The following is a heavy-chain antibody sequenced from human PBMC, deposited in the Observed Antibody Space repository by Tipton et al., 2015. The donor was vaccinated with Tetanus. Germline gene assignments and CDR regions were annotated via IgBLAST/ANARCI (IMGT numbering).Heavy chain of an antibody. D-gene: IGHD3-9*01. CDR2: AYHSGST. CDR1: GGSISSSSYY. Sequence: TLSLTCTVSGGSISSSSYYWGWIRQPPGKGLEWIGSAYHSGSTYYNPSLKSRVTISVDTSKNQFSLELSSVTAADTAVYYCARHSSLKALNYWGQGTLVTASS. V-gene: IGHV4-39*01. CDR3: ARHSSLKALNY. J-gene: IGHJ4*02.